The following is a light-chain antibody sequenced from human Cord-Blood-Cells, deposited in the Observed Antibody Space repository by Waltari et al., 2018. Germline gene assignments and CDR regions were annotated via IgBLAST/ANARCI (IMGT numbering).Light chain of an antibody. V-gene: IGKV1-39*01. CDR1: QSISSY. Sequence: DIQMTQSPSSLSASVGDRVTITCRESQSISSYLNWYQQKPGKAHKLLIYAASSLQSGVPSRFSGSGSGTDFTLTISSLQPEDFATYYCQQSYSTPITFGQGTRLEIK. CDR2: AAS. CDR3: QQSYSTPIT. J-gene: IGKJ5*01.